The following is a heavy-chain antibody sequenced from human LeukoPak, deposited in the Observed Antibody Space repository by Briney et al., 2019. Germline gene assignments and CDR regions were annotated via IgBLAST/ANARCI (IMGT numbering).Heavy chain of an antibody. D-gene: IGHD3-22*01. V-gene: IGHV1-8*03. CDR2: MNINSGNT. J-gene: IGHJ4*02. CDR3: ARGLRYYDSSGYYYFDY. Sequence: ASGTLCLKSSASTFTCYGINRGRQATGQGLEWMGWMNINSGNTGNAQKFQGRVTITRNSSISTAYMELSSMRSEDTAVYYCARGLRYYDSSGYYYFDYWGQGTMVTVSS. CDR1: ASTFTCYG.